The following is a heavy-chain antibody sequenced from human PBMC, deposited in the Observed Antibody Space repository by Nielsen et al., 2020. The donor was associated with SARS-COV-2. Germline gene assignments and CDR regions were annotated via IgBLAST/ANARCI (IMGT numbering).Heavy chain of an antibody. D-gene: IGHD3-10*01. CDR3: AKDPLWFGESGDDY. Sequence: GGSLRLSCAASGFTFNIYAMAWVRRAPGRGLQWVTGVSASGGSTYYTDSVKGRFTISRDNSKNTLYLQMNSLRAEDTAVYYCAKDPLWFGESGDDYWGQGTLVTVSS. CDR1: GFTFNIYA. J-gene: IGHJ4*02. CDR2: VSASGGST. V-gene: IGHV3-23*01.